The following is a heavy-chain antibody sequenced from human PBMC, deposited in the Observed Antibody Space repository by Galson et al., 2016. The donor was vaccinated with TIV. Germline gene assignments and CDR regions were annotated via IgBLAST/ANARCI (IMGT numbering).Heavy chain of an antibody. CDR2: TNPKNGGT. CDR3: ARGRRFGEMLPFES. V-gene: IGHV1-2*02. D-gene: IGHD3-10*01. Sequence: SVKVSCKASGYPFSDYYLHWVRQAPGQRLEWMGWTNPKNGGTFLSQPFQGRVTMSTDTSTSTASMELSSLRFDDTAIYFCARGRRFGEMLPFESWGPGTLITASS. J-gene: IGHJ4*02. CDR1: GYPFSDYY.